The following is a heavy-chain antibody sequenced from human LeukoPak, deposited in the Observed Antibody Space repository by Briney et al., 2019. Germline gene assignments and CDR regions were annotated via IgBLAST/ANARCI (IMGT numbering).Heavy chain of an antibody. CDR1: GFTFSSYA. V-gene: IGHV3-23*01. Sequence: PGGSLRLSCAASGFTFSSYAMSWVRQAPGKGLEWVSAISGTGGSTYYADSVKGRFTISRDNSKNTLYLQMNSLRAEDTAVYYCAKDQTIHMITFGGAHAPDAFDIWGQGTMVTVSS. CDR3: AKDQTIHMITFGGAHAPDAFDI. D-gene: IGHD3-16*01. J-gene: IGHJ3*02. CDR2: ISGTGGST.